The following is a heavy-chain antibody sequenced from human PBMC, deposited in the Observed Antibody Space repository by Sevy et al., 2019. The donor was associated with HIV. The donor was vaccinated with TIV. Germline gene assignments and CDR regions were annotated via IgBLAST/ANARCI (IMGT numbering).Heavy chain of an antibody. D-gene: IGHD3-3*01. CDR2: IHGGDDTT. CDR1: GFGLNGNA. Sequence: GGSLRLSCAASGFGLNGNAMSWVRQAPGKGLEWVAAIHGGDDTTHYGDSVKGRFTISRDSFKNSLYLQMDSLRVEDTAVYYCAKDILGSAFDYWGNGTLVTFSS. J-gene: IGHJ4*01. CDR3: AKDILGSAFDY. V-gene: IGHV3-23*01.